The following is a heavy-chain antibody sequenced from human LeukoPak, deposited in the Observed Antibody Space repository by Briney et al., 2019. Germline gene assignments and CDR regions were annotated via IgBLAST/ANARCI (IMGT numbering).Heavy chain of an antibody. CDR3: ARYRGASGYHFDY. CDR1: AGSISSGSW. CDR2: IYHSGST. D-gene: IGHD5-12*01. J-gene: IGHJ4*02. V-gene: IGHV4-4*02. Sequence: SGTLSLTCAVSAGSISSGSWWNWVRQPPGEGLEWIGEIYHSGSTNYNPSLKSRVTISLDKSKNQFSLKLYSVIAADTAVYYCARYRGASGYHFDYWGQGTLVTVSS.